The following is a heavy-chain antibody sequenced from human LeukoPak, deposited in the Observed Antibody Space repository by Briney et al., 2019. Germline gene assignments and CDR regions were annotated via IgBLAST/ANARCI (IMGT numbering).Heavy chain of an antibody. V-gene: IGHV3-9*01. CDR3: AKDSIAAAGKGPNWFDP. Sequence: PGGSLRLSCAASGFTFDDYAMHWVRQAPGKGLEWVSGISWNSGSLGYADSVKGRFTISRDNAKNSLYLQMNSLRAEDTALYYCAKDSIAAAGKGPNWFDPWGQGTLVTVSS. J-gene: IGHJ5*02. CDR1: GFTFDDYA. CDR2: ISWNSGSL. D-gene: IGHD6-13*01.